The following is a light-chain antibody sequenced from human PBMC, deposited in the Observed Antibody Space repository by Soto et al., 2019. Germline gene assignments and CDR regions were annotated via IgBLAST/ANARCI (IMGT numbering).Light chain of an antibody. J-gene: IGKJ5*01. CDR3: QQRYNWPIT. CDR1: QSVSVY. V-gene: IGKV3-11*01. Sequence: EIVLTQSQATRSLSPGQTVPVSSRASQSVSVYIGWYQQKPGQAPRLLIYADSNRATGIPARFSGSGSGTDFTLTSSSLEPEDFSVYYCQQRYNWPITVGEGTRLEI. CDR2: ADS.